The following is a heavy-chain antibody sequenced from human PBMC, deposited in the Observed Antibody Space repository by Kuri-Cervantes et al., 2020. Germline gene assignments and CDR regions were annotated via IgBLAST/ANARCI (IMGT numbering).Heavy chain of an antibody. CDR2: TNPNSGGT. J-gene: IGHJ6*03. D-gene: IGHD2-21*02. CDR3: ASSNVVVTAINYYYYYMDV. V-gene: IGHV1-2*02. Sequence: ASVKVSCKASGYTFTSYDINWVRQATGQGLEWMGWTNPNSGGTNYAQKFQGRVTMTRDTSISTAYMELSSLRSEDTAVYYCASSNVVVTAINYYYYYMDVWGKGTTVTVSS. CDR1: GYTFTSYD.